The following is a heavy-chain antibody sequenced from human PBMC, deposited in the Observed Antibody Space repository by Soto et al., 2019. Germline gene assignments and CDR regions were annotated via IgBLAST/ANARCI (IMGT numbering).Heavy chain of an antibody. J-gene: IGHJ5*02. CDR1: GGCISSGGYY. V-gene: IGHV4-31*03. CDR3: ARSVFP. CDR2: IYYSKST. Sequence: QVQLQESGPGLVKPSQTLSLTCTVSGGCISSGGYYWSWIRQHPGKGLEWIGYIYYSKSTYYNPSLKRRVTISLDTSKNPFSLKLTSVTAAVTAVYYCARSVFPWGQGTMVTVSS.